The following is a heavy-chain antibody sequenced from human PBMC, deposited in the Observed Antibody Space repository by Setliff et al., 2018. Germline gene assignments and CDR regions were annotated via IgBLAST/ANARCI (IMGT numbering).Heavy chain of an antibody. CDR1: GYTLTTYF. D-gene: IGHD2-15*01. CDR3: ARGYCSGGSCADFDY. Sequence: ASVKVSCKASGYTLTTYFMNWVRQAPGQGLEWMGYINTRTGNPMYAQGFTGRFVFSLDPSVSTAYLQISSVKAEDTAVYYCARGYCSGGSCADFDYWGQGTLVTVSS. J-gene: IGHJ4*02. CDR2: INTRTGNP. V-gene: IGHV7-4-1*02.